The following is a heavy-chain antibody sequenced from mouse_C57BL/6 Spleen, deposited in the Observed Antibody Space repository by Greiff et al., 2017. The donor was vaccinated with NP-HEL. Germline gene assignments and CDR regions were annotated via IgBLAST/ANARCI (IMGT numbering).Heavy chain of an antibody. CDR1: GFTFSNYW. V-gene: IGHV6-3*01. CDR2: IRLKSDNYAT. J-gene: IGHJ1*03. Sequence: EVQRVESGGGLVQPGGSMKLSCVASGFTFSNYWMNWVRQSPEKGLEWVAQIRLKSDNYATHYAESVKGRFTISRDDSKSSVYLQMNNLRAEDTGIYYCTVYYYGSDWYFDVWGTGTTVTVSS. CDR3: TVYYYGSDWYFDV. D-gene: IGHD1-1*01.